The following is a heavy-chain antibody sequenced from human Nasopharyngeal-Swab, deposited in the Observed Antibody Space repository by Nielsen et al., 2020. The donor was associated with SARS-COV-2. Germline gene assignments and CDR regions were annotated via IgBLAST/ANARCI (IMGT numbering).Heavy chain of an antibody. Sequence: WIRQPPGKGLEWVAVISYDGSNKYYADSVKGRFTISRDNAKNSLYLQMNSLRAEDTALYYCAKDIWPGAIAAAGTPFDYWGQGTLVTVSS. V-gene: IGHV3-30-3*02. CDR3: AKDIWPGAIAAAGTPFDY. D-gene: IGHD6-13*01. CDR2: ISYDGSNK. J-gene: IGHJ4*02.